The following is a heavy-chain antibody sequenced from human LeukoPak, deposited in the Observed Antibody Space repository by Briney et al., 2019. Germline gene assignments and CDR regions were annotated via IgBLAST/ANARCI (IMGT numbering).Heavy chain of an antibody. CDR1: GFTFRRYA. CDR2: ISYDGKYD. Sequence: GGSLRLSCAASGFTFRRYALHWVRQAPGKGLEWVAVISYDGKYDYFADSVRGRLTVSRDNSENTMYLQMNSLRPEDTAVYYCAGCSGGSCLGYYYYYGMDVWGQGTTVTVSS. D-gene: IGHD2-15*01. J-gene: IGHJ6*02. CDR3: AGCSGGSCLGYYYYYGMDV. V-gene: IGHV3-30*01.